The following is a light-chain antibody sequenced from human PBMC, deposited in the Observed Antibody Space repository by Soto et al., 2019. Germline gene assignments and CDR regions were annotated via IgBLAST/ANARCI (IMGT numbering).Light chain of an antibody. V-gene: IGLV2-14*01. J-gene: IGLJ2*01. CDR2: DVS. CDR1: SSDVDAYNY. Sequence: QSALTQPASVSGSPGQSITISCTGTSSDVDAYNYVSWYQQHPVKAPKLMIYDVSSRPSGISNRFSGSKSGNTASLTISGVQAEDEADYYCSSYASSSTMIFGGGTKLTVL. CDR3: SSYASSSTMI.